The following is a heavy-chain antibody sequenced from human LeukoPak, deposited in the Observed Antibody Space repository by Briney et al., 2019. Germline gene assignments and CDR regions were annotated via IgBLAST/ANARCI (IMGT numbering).Heavy chain of an antibody. CDR3: AKGSQYQLLSYYFDY. J-gene: IGHJ4*02. CDR1: GFTFDDYA. D-gene: IGHD2-2*01. Sequence: GGSLRLSCAASGFTFDDYAMHWVRQAPGEGLEWVSGISWNSGSIGYADSVKGRFTISRDNAKNSLYLQMNSLRAEDTALYYCAKGSQYQLLSYYFDYWGQGTLVTVSS. V-gene: IGHV3-9*01. CDR2: ISWNSGSI.